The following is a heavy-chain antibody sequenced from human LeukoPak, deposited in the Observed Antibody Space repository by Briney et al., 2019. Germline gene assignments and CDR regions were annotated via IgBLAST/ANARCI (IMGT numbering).Heavy chain of an antibody. CDR1: GFTFSSYA. J-gene: IGHJ3*02. CDR3: AKDLRYISSSLDAFDI. D-gene: IGHD1-14*01. CDR2: ISGSGGST. Sequence: GGSLRLSCAASGFTFSSYAMSWVRQAPGKGLEWVSAISGSGGSTYYADSVKGRFTISRDNSKNTLYLQMNSLRAEDTAVYYCAKDLRYISSSLDAFDIWGQGTMVTVSS. V-gene: IGHV3-23*01.